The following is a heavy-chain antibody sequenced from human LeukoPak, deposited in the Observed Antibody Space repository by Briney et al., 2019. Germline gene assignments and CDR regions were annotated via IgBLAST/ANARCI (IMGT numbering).Heavy chain of an antibody. CDR3: AKDRLDTAMVANWYFDL. Sequence: SETLSLTCTVSGYSISSGYYWGWIRQPPGKGLEWIGSIYHSGSTYYNPSLKSRVTISVDTSKNQFSLKLSSVTAADTAVYYCAKDRLDTAMVANWYFDLWGRGTLVTVSS. CDR2: IYHSGST. CDR1: GYSISSGYY. D-gene: IGHD5-18*01. J-gene: IGHJ2*01. V-gene: IGHV4-38-2*02.